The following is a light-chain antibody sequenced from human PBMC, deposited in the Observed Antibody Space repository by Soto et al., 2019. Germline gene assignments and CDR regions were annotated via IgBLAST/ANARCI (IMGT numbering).Light chain of an antibody. J-gene: IGKJ1*01. V-gene: IGKV3-20*01. CDR2: GAS. CDR3: QQYGSSPKT. CDR1: QSVSSSY. Sequence: EIVLTQSPGTLSLSPGERATLSCRASQSVSSSYLAWYQQKPGQAPRLLIYGASSRATAIPDRFSGSGSGTDFTLTISRLEPEVFAVYYCQQYGSSPKTFGQGTKVEIK.